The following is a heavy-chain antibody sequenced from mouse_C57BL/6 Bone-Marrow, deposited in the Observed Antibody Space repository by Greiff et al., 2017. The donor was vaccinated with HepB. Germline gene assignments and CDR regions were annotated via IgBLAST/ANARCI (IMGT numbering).Heavy chain of an antibody. CDR1: GYTFTSYW. D-gene: IGHD2-5*01. CDR2: IDPSDSYT. V-gene: IGHV1-59*01. J-gene: IGHJ1*03. Sequence: QVQLKESGAELVRPGTSVKLSCKASGYTFTSYWMHWVKQRPGQGLEWIGVIDPSDSYTNYNQKFKGKATLTVDTSSSTAYMQLSSLTSEDSAVYYCARELYSNHRYFDVWGTGTTVTVSS. CDR3: ARELYSNHRYFDV.